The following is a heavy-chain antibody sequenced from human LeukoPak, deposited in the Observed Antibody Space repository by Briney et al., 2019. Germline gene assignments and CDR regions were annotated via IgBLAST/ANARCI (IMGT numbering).Heavy chain of an antibody. CDR3: AKGTYSGSWYFDY. Sequence: GGSLRLSCAASGFTFSSYGMHWVRQAPGKGLEWVAVIWYDGSNKYYADSVKGRFTISRDNSKNTLYLQMNSLRAEDTAVYYCAKGTYSGSWYFDYWGQGTLVTVSS. D-gene: IGHD6-13*01. CDR2: IWYDGSNK. CDR1: GFTFSSYG. J-gene: IGHJ4*02. V-gene: IGHV3-33*06.